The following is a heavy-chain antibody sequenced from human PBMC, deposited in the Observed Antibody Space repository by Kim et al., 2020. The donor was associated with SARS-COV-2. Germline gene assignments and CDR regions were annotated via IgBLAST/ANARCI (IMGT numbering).Heavy chain of an antibody. CDR2: IIPIFGTA. CDR3: ARDKVAGATPGDDAFDI. J-gene: IGHJ3*02. V-gene: IGHV1-69*13. CDR1: GGTFSSYA. D-gene: IGHD1-26*01. Sequence: SVKVSCKASGGTFSSYAISWVRQAPGQGLEWMGGIIPIFGTANYAQKVQGRVTITADESTSTAYMELSSLRSEDTAVYYCARDKVAGATPGDDAFDIWGQGTMVTVSS.